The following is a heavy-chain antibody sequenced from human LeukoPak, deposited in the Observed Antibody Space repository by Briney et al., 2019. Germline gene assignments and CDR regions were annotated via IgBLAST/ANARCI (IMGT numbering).Heavy chain of an antibody. CDR2: INPNSGGT. CDR1: GYTFTGYY. V-gene: IGHV1-2*02. D-gene: IGHD4-17*01. J-gene: IGHJ4*02. Sequence: ASVNLSRKASGYTFTGYYMHWVRQAPGQGLEWMGWINPNSGGTNYAQKFQGRVTMTRDTSISTAYMELSRLRSDDTAVYYCARDPTGVTIYEDDYWGQGTRVTVSS. CDR3: ARDPTGVTIYEDDY.